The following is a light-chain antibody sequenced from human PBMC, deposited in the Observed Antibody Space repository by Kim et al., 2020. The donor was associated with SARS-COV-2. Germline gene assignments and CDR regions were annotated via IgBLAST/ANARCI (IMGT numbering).Light chain of an antibody. CDR3: QVWDNNTWV. CDR2: RDS. CDR1: NIGSKH. J-gene: IGLJ3*02. V-gene: IGLV3-9*01. Sequence: SYELTQPLSVSVALGQTASITCGGDNIGSKHVHWYQQKAGQAPVLVIYRDSSRPAEIPERFSGSNSGNTATLTVSRAQAGDEADYYCQVWDNNTWVFGAGTQLT.